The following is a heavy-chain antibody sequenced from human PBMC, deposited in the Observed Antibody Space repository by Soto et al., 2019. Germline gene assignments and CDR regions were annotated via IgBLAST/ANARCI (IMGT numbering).Heavy chain of an antibody. CDR3: ARDPGQVLMEGLYFGY. V-gene: IGHV3-21*01. CDR2: ISSSSSYI. D-gene: IGHD3-3*01. CDR1: GFTFSSYS. J-gene: IGHJ4*02. Sequence: GGSLRLSCAASGFTFSSYSMNWVRQAPGKGLEWVSSISSSSSYIYYADSVKVRFTISRDNAKNSLYLQMNSLRAEDRAVYYCARDPGQVLMEGLYFGYWGQRTLVTVSS.